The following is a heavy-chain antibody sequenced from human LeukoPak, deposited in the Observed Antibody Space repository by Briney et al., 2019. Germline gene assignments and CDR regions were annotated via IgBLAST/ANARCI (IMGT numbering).Heavy chain of an antibody. CDR1: GGSISSSSYY. CDR3: ARGLETYYDILTGYSYYYYYMDV. Sequence: KTSETLSLTCTVSGGSISSSSYYWGWIRQPPGKGLEWIGRIYTSGSTNYNPSLKSRVTISVDTSKNQFSLKLSSVTAADTAVYYCARGLETYYDILTGYSYYYYYMDVWGKGTTVTISS. V-gene: IGHV4-39*07. CDR2: IYTSGST. J-gene: IGHJ6*03. D-gene: IGHD3-9*01.